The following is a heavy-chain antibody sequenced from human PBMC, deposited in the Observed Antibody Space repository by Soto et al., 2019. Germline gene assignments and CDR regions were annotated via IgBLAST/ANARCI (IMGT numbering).Heavy chain of an antibody. CDR2: ISGSGGSA. D-gene: IGHD2-2*01. V-gene: IGHV3-23*01. J-gene: IGHJ4*02. Sequence: EVQLLESGGDLVQPGGSLRLSCVASGFTFSSYAMSWVRQTPGKGLEWVSGISGSGGSAYYADTVKGRVTISRDNSKNTLYLQMNSLRAEDTAVYYCAQDLLCSSASCYFDYWGQGTLVTVSS. CDR3: AQDLLCSSASCYFDY. CDR1: GFTFSSYA.